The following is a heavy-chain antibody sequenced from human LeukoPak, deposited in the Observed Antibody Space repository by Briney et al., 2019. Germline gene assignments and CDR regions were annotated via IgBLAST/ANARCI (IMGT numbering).Heavy chain of an antibody. CDR3: ARGGSRVFDF. Sequence: PSETLSLTCTVSGGSISSYFWSWIRQPPGKELEWIGYIYSSGSTSYNPSLKSRVTISVDTSKNQFSLKPTSVTAADTAVYYCARGGSRVFDFWGQGTLVTVSS. J-gene: IGHJ4*02. CDR2: IYSSGST. V-gene: IGHV4-4*09. D-gene: IGHD2-2*01. CDR1: GGSISSYF.